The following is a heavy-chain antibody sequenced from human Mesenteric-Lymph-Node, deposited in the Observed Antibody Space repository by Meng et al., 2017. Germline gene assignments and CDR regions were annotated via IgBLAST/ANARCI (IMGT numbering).Heavy chain of an antibody. CDR1: GFTFSSYE. D-gene: IGHD5-12*01. Sequence: GESLKISCAASGFTFSSYEMNWVRQAPGKGLEWVSYISSSGSTIYYADSVKGRFTIYRDNAKNSVYLQMNSLRPEDTAMYYCARLERGYDYAYWGQGALVTVSS. CDR2: ISSSGSTI. V-gene: IGHV3-48*03. CDR3: ARLERGYDYAY. J-gene: IGHJ4*02.